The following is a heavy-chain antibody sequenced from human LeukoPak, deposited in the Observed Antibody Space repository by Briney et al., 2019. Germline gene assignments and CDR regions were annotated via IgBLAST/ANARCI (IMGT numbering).Heavy chain of an antibody. Sequence: SETLSLTCTVSGGSVSGGTFYWSWIGQPQGKGLESFVNIYYSGSTNYNPSLKSRVTISVDMSTNQFSLRLISVTAADTTVYYCARERAYYYGSSGYREIYNWFHPWGQGTLVTVSS. CDR3: ARERAYYYGSSGYREIYNWFHP. J-gene: IGHJ5*02. D-gene: IGHD3-22*01. CDR1: GGSVSGGTFY. V-gene: IGHV4-61*01. CDR2: IYYSGST.